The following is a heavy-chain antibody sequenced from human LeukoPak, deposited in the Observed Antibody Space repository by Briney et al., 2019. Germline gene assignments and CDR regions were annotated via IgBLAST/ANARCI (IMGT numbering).Heavy chain of an antibody. CDR1: GFTVSDNY. Sequence: GGSLRLSCAASGFTVSDNYMSWVRQPPGKGLEWVSFIYTGTNTHHADSVKVRFTISRDNYKNTLYLQMKSLRADDTAVYYCARGCYYERSGSCPFDYWGQGTLVTVSS. CDR3: ARGCYYERSGSCPFDY. J-gene: IGHJ4*02. D-gene: IGHD3-22*01. V-gene: IGHV3-53*01. CDR2: IYTGTNT.